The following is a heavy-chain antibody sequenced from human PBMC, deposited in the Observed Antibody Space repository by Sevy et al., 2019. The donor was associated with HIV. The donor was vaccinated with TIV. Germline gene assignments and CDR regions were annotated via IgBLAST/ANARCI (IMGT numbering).Heavy chain of an antibody. CDR3: TTDTGISDYDFWSGRDDTFDN. CDR1: GFTFSKAW. V-gene: IGHV3-15*01. D-gene: IGHD3-3*01. Sequence: GGSLRLSCAASGFTFSKAWMSWVRQAPGKGLEWVGRIKSKTDGGTTDYAAPVKGRFTISTDESKNTLYLQMNSLKTEYTAVYYCTTDTGISDYDFWSGRDDTFDNWGQGTMVTVSS. CDR2: IKSKTDGGTT. J-gene: IGHJ3*02.